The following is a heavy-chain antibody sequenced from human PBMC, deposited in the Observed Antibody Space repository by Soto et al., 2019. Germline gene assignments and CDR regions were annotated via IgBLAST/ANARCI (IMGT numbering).Heavy chain of an antibody. J-gene: IGHJ4*02. V-gene: IGHV4-61*08. CDR2: IYYSGST. CDR1: GGSLSSGAYY. D-gene: IGHD4-17*01. Sequence: SETLSLTCTVSGGSLSSGAYYWSWIRQPPGKGLEWIGYIYYSGSTNYNPSLKSRVTISVDTSKNQFSLKLSSVTAADTAVYYCARAYGDYVFDYWGQGTLVTVSS. CDR3: ARAYGDYVFDY.